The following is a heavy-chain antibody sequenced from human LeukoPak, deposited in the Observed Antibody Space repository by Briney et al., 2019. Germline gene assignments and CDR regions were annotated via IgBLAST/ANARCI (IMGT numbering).Heavy chain of an antibody. CDR2: ISYSGST. J-gene: IGHJ6*02. CDR3: ARHSYYYDSSGYSVSYGMDV. Sequence: SETLSLTCTVSGGSISSYYWNWIRQPPGKGLEWIGYISYSGSTNYNPSLKGRVIISVDTSKNQSSLKLSSVTAADTAVYYCARHSYYYDSSGYSVSYGMDVWGQGTTVTVSS. D-gene: IGHD3-22*01. CDR1: GGSISSYY. V-gene: IGHV4-59*08.